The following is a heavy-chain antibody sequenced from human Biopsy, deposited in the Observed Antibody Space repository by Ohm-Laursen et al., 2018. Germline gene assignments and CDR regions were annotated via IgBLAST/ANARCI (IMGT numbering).Heavy chain of an antibody. CDR3: GRAVRNQLLTDP. CDR1: GYTFTSYD. D-gene: IGHD1-7*01. Sequence: ASVKVSCKAYGYTFTSYDITWVRQASGQGPEWIGWLNPVSGNSNFGQKFRGRVTVTSGTSISTAYMELSGLTSDGTATYYCGRAVRNQLLTDPWGQGTLVTVTS. CDR2: LNPVSGNS. J-gene: IGHJ5*02. V-gene: IGHV1-8*01.